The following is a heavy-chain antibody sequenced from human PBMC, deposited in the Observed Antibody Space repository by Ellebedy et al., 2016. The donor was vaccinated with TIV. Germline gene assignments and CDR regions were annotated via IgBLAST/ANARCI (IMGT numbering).Heavy chain of an antibody. CDR2: IRSKAFGGST. CDR3: SRGRLEMATTFDY. J-gene: IGHJ4*02. D-gene: IGHD5-24*01. V-gene: IGHV3-49*03. CDR1: GFTFGDYA. Sequence: PGGSLRLSCTASGFTFGDYAMTWFRQAPGKGLEWVGFIRSKAFGGSTEYAASVKGRFTVSRDDSKSIAYLQMNSLETEDTAVYYCSRGRLEMATTFDYWGQGTLVTVSS.